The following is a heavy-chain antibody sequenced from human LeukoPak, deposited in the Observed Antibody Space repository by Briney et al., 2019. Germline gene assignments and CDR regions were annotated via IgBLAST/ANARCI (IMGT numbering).Heavy chain of an antibody. Sequence: GGSLRLSCAASGFTFSSYGMHWVRQAPGKGLEWVAVISYDGSNKYYADSVKGRFTISRDNSKNTLYLQMNSLRAEDTAVYYCAKDLDSYGFSYGFDWGQGTLVTVSS. D-gene: IGHD5-18*01. CDR1: GFTFSSYG. J-gene: IGHJ4*02. V-gene: IGHV3-30*18. CDR2: ISYDGSNK. CDR3: AKDLDSYGFSYGFD.